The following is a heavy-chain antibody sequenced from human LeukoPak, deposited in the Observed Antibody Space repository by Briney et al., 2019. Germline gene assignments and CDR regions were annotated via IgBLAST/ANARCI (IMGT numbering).Heavy chain of an antibody. CDR2: IYHSGNT. CDR3: ARWYSSSGYLDY. D-gene: IGHD6-6*01. J-gene: IGHJ4*02. Sequence: SETLSLTCAVSGYSISSGYYWGWIRQPPGKGLEWIGSIYHSGNTNYNPSLKSRVTISVDTSKNQFSLKVSSVTAPETALYYCARWYSSSGYLDYWGQGTLVTVSS. CDR1: GYSISSGYY. V-gene: IGHV4-38-2*01.